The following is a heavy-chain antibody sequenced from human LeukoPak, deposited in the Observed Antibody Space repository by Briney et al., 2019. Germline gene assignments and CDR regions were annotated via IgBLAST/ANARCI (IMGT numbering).Heavy chain of an antibody. CDR3: ARGLGYSYGHFYYYYGMDV. CDR2: INHSGST. D-gene: IGHD5-18*01. J-gene: IGHJ6*02. CDR1: GGSFSGYY. Sequence: SETLSLTCAVYGGSFSGYYWSWIRQPPGKGLEWIGGINHSGSTNYNPSLKSRVTISVDTSKNQFSLKLSSVTAADTAVYYCARGLGYSYGHFYYYYGMDVWGQGTTVTVSS. V-gene: IGHV4-34*01.